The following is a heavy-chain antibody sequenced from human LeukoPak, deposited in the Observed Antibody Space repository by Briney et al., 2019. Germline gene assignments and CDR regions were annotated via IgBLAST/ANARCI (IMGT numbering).Heavy chain of an antibody. CDR2: INSDGSST. V-gene: IGHV3-74*01. J-gene: IGHJ2*01. D-gene: IGHD2-8*02. CDR3: ATGLSQYYDL. Sequence: GGSLGLSCGASGITFSDYWMHWVRQAPGKGLVWVSRINSDGSSTIYADSVKGRFTISRDNAKNTVYLQMNSLRAEDTAVFYCATGLSQYYDLWGRGTLVTVSS. CDR1: GITFSDYW.